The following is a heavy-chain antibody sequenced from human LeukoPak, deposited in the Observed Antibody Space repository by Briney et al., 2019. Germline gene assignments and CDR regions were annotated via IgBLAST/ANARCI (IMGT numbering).Heavy chain of an antibody. CDR1: GYSFTSYW. D-gene: IGHD6-13*01. CDR2: IYLGDSDT. V-gene: IGHV5-51*01. CDR3: ARPLVGTGYSSSWYFAY. Sequence: GESLKISCKGSGYSFTSYWIAWVRQMPGKGLEWMGIIYLGDSDTRYSPSFQGQVTISADKSITTAYLQWTSLKASDTAVYYCARPLVGTGYSSSWYFAYWGQGTQVTVSS. J-gene: IGHJ4*02.